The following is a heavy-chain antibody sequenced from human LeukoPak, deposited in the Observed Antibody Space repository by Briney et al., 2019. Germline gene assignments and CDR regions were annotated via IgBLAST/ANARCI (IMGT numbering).Heavy chain of an antibody. CDR1: GFTFSSYS. CDR3: ARDGAGYCSSTSCHPPPFNWFDP. D-gene: IGHD2-2*01. Sequence: GGSLRLSCAASGFTFSSYSMNWVRQAPGKGLEWVSSISSSSSYIYYADSVKGRFTISRDNAKNSLYLQMNSLRAEDTAVYYCARDGAGYCSSTSCHPPPFNWFDPWGQGTLVTVSS. J-gene: IGHJ5*02. CDR2: ISSSSSYI. V-gene: IGHV3-21*01.